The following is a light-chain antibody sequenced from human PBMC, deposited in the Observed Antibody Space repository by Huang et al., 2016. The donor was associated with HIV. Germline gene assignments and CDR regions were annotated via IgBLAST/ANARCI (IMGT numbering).Light chain of an antibody. Sequence: EIVLTQSPVTLSMSPGQRATLSCRASQNINTYLAWYQQKPGQAPRLLIYDASNRATGIPARFRGSGSVTDFTLTISSLEPEDFVVYFCQQRSTWPLTFGGGTTIEIK. CDR1: QNINTY. J-gene: IGKJ4*01. CDR3: QQRSTWPLT. V-gene: IGKV3-11*01. CDR2: DAS.